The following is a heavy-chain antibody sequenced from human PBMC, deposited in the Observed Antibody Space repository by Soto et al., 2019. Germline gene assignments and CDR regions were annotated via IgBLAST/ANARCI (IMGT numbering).Heavy chain of an antibody. V-gene: IGHV3-23*01. CDR3: AKGVRGSSGWSFDY. Sequence: GGSLRLSCAASGFTFSSCAMHWVRQAPGRGLEWISIISGSGGTTYYTDSVKGRLTISRDNSNNTLHLQMNSLRAEDTAVYYCAKGVRGSSGWSFDYWGQGTLVTVSS. CDR1: GFTFSSCA. J-gene: IGHJ4*02. D-gene: IGHD6-19*01. CDR2: ISGSGGTT.